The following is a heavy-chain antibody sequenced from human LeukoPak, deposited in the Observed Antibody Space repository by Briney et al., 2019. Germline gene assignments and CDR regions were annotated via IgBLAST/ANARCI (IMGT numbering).Heavy chain of an antibody. V-gene: IGHV3-23*01. CDR1: GFTFSNAW. J-gene: IGHJ4*02. Sequence: GGSLRLSCAASGFTFSNAWMSWVRQAPGKGLEWVSAISGSGGTTYYTHSVKGRFTISRDKSKNTLYLQMNSLRAEDTAVYFCEKGDRGVLVIPSTEFDSWGQGTLVTVSS. CDR3: EKGDRGVLVIPSTEFDS. D-gene: IGHD3-9*01. CDR2: ISGSGGTT.